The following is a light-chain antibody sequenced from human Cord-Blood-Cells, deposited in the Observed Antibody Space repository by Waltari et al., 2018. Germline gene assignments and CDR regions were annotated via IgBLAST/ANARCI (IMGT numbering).Light chain of an antibody. CDR1: SSDVGGYNY. V-gene: IGLV2-14*03. CDR3: SSYTSSSTWV. J-gene: IGLJ3*02. CDR2: DVS. Sequence: QSALTQPAPVSGSPGQSITLSCTGTSSDVGGYNYVSWYQQHPGKAPKLIIYDVSNRPSGVSNRFSGSKSGNTASLTISGLQAEDEADYYCSSYTSSSTWVFGGGTKLTVL.